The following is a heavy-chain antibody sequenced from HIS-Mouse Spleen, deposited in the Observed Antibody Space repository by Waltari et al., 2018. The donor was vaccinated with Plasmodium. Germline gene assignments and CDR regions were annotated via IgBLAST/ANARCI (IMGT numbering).Heavy chain of an antibody. J-gene: IGHJ4*02. CDR3: ARDGPGETSFDY. V-gene: IGHV1-2*02. D-gene: IGHD3-16*01. CDR1: GYTFTGHY. Sequence: QVQLVQSGAEVKKPGASVKVSCKASGYTFTGHYMPWVRQAPGQGLEWRVWINPNSGGTNYAQKFQGRVTMTRDTSISTAYMELSRLRSDDTAVYYCARDGPGETSFDYWGQGTLVTVSS. CDR2: INPNSGGT.